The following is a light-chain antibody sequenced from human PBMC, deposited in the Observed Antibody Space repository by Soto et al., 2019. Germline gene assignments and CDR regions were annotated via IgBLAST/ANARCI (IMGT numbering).Light chain of an antibody. Sequence: SVLTQPPSVSAAPGQKVTISCSGSSSNIENNYVSWYRQLPGTAPKLLIYENNKRPSGIPDRFSGSKSGTSATLGITGLETGDEADYYCATWDSSLSGGVFGTGTKLTVL. V-gene: IGLV1-51*02. CDR1: SSNIENNY. CDR3: ATWDSSLSGGV. CDR2: ENN. J-gene: IGLJ1*01.